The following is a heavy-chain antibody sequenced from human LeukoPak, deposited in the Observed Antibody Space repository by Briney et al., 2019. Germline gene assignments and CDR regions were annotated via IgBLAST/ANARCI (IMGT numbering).Heavy chain of an antibody. Sequence: ASVKVSCKASGYTFTGYYMHWMRQAPGQGLEWMGRINPNSGGTNYAQKFQGRVTMTRDTSISTAYMELSRLRSDDTAVYYCAPLDYYGSGGHDYWGQGTLVTVSS. J-gene: IGHJ4*02. D-gene: IGHD3-10*01. CDR2: INPNSGGT. CDR3: APLDYYGSGGHDY. V-gene: IGHV1-2*06. CDR1: GYTFTGYY.